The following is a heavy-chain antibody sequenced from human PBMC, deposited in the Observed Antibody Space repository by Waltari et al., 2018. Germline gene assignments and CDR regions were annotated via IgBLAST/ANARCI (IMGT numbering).Heavy chain of an antibody. CDR3: ASYDMWNGYYLDW. J-gene: IGHJ4*02. D-gene: IGHD3-3*01. Sequence: QLQLQESGPGLVNPSETLSLTCTVSGASINSANYYLAWIRRPPGKGLEWIGRIYYRRNTYYSPSLNSRVTISIDTSRKQLSLKLTSVTAADTATYYCASYDMWNGYYLDWWGQGTLVTVSS. CDR2: IYYRRNT. V-gene: IGHV4-39*01. CDR1: GASINSANYY.